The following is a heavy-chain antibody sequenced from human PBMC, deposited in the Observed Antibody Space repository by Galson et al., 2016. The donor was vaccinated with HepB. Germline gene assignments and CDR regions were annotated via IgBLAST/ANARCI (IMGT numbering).Heavy chain of an antibody. J-gene: IGHJ3*02. CDR1: GFTFSDYY. D-gene: IGHD3-22*01. Sequence: SLRLSCAASGFTFSDYYMSWIRQAPGKGPEWVAYISSSSRYTNQADSVKGRFTISRDNAKKSLYLQMNSLRAEDTAVYYCARLDGYDRVTFDMWGQGTMVTVSS. CDR2: ISSSSRYT. V-gene: IGHV3-11*03. CDR3: ARLDGYDRVTFDM.